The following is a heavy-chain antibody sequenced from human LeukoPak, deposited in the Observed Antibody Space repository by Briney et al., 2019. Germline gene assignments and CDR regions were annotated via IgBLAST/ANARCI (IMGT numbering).Heavy chain of an antibody. CDR2: IYPGDSDT. CDR1: GYSFTSYW. V-gene: IGHV5-51*01. J-gene: IGHJ1*01. D-gene: IGHD3-22*01. CDR3: ASGYYYDSSGPEYFQH. Sequence: GESLKISCKGSGYSFTSYWIGWVRQMPGKGLEWMGIIYPGDSDTRYSPSFQGQVTISADKSIRTAYLQWSSLKASDTAMYYCASGYYYDSSGPEYFQHWGQGTLVTVSS.